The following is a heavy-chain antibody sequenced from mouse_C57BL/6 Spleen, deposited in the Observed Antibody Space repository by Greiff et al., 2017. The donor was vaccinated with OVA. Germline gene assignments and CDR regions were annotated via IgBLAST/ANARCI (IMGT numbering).Heavy chain of an antibody. CDR1: GFTFSSYG. D-gene: IGHD4-1*01. CDR2: ISSGGSYT. Sequence: EVMLVESGGDLVKPGGSLKLSCAASGFTFSSYGMSWVRQTPDKRLEWVATISSGGSYTYYPDSVKGRFTISRDNAKNTLYLQMSSLKSEDTAMYYCARITGTDFDYWGQGTTLTVSS. J-gene: IGHJ2*01. CDR3: ARITGTDFDY. V-gene: IGHV5-6*02.